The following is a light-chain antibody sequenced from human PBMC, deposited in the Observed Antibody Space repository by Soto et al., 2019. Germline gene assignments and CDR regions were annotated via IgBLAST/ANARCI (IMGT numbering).Light chain of an antibody. J-gene: IGLJ1*01. CDR2: DVT. CDR3: CSYVGKDINV. Sequence: QSAPPKHRSVSGSPGQSVTISFTGTSSDVGGNDYVAWYQQHPGKAPKLVINDVTARTSGGPGSCSVSKSDNTASLTISGLQAEDEADYYWCSYVGKDINVFSTGTKLAVL. V-gene: IGLV2-11*01. CDR1: SSDVGGNDY.